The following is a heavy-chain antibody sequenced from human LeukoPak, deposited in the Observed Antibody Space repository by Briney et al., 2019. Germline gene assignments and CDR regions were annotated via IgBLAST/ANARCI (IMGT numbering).Heavy chain of an antibody. CDR3: ARVEQWLANDHHKPFDY. CDR1: GDSVSSNSAA. V-gene: IGHV6-1*01. Sequence: SQTLSLTCAISGDSVSSNSAAWNRIRQSPSRGLEWLGRTYYRSKWYNDYAVSVKSRITINPDTSKNQFSLQLNPVTPEDTAVYYCARVEQWLANDHHKPFDYWGQGTLVTVSS. D-gene: IGHD6-19*01. J-gene: IGHJ4*02. CDR2: TYYRSKWYN.